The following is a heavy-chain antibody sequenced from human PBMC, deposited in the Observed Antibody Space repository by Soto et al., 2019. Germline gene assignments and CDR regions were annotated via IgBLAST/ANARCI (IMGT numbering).Heavy chain of an antibody. V-gene: IGHV1-18*01. J-gene: IGHJ5*02. CDR3: ARVIPGAEAWFDP. D-gene: IGHD2-2*01. CDR1: GNTFTNFG. CDR2: ISAYTDDP. Sequence: ASVEVSCKASGNTFTNFGVTWVRQAPGQGLEWMGWISAYTDDPNYAQKFQGRVTMTIDTSTSTAYLDLRSLTSDDTAVYYCARVIPGAEAWFDPWGQGTLVT.